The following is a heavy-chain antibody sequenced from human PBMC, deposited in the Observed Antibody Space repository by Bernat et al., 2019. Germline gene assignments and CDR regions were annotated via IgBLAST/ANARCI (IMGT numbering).Heavy chain of an antibody. Sequence: QVQLVESGGGLVKPGGSLRLSCAASAFTFSDYYMSWVRQAPGKGLEWASYISSSGSTIYYADSVKGRFTISRDNAKNSLYLQMNSLRAEDTAVYYCASRYCSGGRCYFDHWGQGTLVTVSS. J-gene: IGHJ4*02. V-gene: IGHV3-11*01. CDR1: AFTFSDYY. D-gene: IGHD2-15*01. CDR3: ASRYCSGGRCYFDH. CDR2: ISSSGSTI.